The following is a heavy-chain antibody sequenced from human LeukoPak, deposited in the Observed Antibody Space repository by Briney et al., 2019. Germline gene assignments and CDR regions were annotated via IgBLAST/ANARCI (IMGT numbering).Heavy chain of an antibody. J-gene: IGHJ6*02. Sequence: NASETLSLTCAVYGASFSGYYWSWIRQPPGKGLEWIGEVNHSGSTNYNPSLKSRVTISVDKSKNQFSLKLSSVTAADTAVYYCASSSEDYYYGMDVWGQGTTVTVSS. CDR1: GASFSGYY. D-gene: IGHD6-13*01. V-gene: IGHV4-34*01. CDR2: VNHSGST. CDR3: ASSSEDYYYGMDV.